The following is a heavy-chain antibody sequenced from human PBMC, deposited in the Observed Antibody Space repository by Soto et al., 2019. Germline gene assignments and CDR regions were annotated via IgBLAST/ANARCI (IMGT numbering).Heavy chain of an antibody. Sequence: QVQLVQSGAEVKKPGSSVKVSCKASGGTFSSYTISWVRQAPGQGLEWMGGIIPIFGTANYAQKFQGRVTITADESTSTAYMELSSLRSEDTAVYYCARVYCTNGVCYNYYYYGMDVWGQGTTVTVSS. CDR2: IIPIFGTA. J-gene: IGHJ6*02. CDR3: ARVYCTNGVCYNYYYYGMDV. CDR1: GGTFSSYT. V-gene: IGHV1-69*01. D-gene: IGHD2-8*01.